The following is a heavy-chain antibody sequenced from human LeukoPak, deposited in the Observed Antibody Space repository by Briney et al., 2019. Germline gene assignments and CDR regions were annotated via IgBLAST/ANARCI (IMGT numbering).Heavy chain of an antibody. CDR2: ISWDGGST. Sequence: GGSLRLSCAASGFTFDDYIMHWVRQAPGKGLEWVSLISWDGGSTYYADSVKGRFTISRDNAKNSLYLQMNSLRAEDTAVYYCASLRQDDWSPNSWGQGTLVTVSS. J-gene: IGHJ4*02. D-gene: IGHD3-9*01. V-gene: IGHV3-43*01. CDR1: GFTFDDYI. CDR3: ASLRQDDWSPNS.